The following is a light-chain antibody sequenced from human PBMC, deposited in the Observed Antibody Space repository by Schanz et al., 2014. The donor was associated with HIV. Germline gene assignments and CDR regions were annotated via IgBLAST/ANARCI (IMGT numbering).Light chain of an antibody. V-gene: IGLV2-14*03. CDR3: NSYTRTSTPV. J-gene: IGLJ2*01. CDR2: DVS. CDR1: SSDVGGYKY. Sequence: QSVLTQPASVSGSPGQSITISCTGTSSDVGGYKYVSWYQQHPGKAPKLIIYDVSNRPSGISYRFSGSKSGNTASLTISGLQAEDEADYYCNSYTRTSTPVFGGGTKLTVL.